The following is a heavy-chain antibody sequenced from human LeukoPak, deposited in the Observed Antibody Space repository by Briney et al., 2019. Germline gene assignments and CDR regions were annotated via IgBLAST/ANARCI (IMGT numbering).Heavy chain of an antibody. CDR2: IYSRGNT. D-gene: IGHD2-21*01. CDR3: ARDRAYYYTDF. CDR1: GGTISTYH. J-gene: IGHJ6*03. V-gene: IGHV4-4*08. Sequence: SETLSLTCTVSGGTISTYHWSWIRQPPGKGLEWIGYIYSRGNTKYNPSLKSRVTISADMSKNQFSLELDSVTAADTAVYYCARDRAYYYTDFSGKGTTVTVSS.